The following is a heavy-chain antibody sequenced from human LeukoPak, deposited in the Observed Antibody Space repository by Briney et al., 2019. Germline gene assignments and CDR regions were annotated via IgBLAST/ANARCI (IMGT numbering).Heavy chain of an antibody. CDR2: IYYSGST. D-gene: IGHD3-22*01. J-gene: IGHJ3*02. CDR3: ARRPINYYDSSGYSNDAFDI. V-gene: IGHV4-59*08. Sequence: PSETLSLTCSVSGASISSHYWSWIRQPPGKGLEWIGYIYYSGSTNYNPSLKSRVTISVDTSKNQFSLKLSSVTAADTAVYYCARRPINYYDSSGYSNDAFDIWGQGTMVTVSS. CDR1: GASISSHY.